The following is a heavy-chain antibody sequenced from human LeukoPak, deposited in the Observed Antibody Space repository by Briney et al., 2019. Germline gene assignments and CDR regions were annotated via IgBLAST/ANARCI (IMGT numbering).Heavy chain of an antibody. CDR2: INHSGRT. CDR1: GESFTGYF. D-gene: IGHD3-22*01. J-gene: IGHJ4*02. CDR3: ARDQYYYDSSGYLTFDY. Sequence: PSETLSLTCAVYGESFTGYFWSWIRQPPGKGLEWIGEINHSGRTNYNPSLKSRVTISVDTSKNQFSLKLSSVTAADTAVYYCARDQYYYDSSGYLTFDYWGQGTLVTVSS. V-gene: IGHV4-34*01.